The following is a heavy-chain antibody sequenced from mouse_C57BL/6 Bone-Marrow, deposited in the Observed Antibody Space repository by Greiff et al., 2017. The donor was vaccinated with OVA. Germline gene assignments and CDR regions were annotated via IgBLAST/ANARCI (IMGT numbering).Heavy chain of an antibody. J-gene: IGHJ2*01. D-gene: IGHD1-1*01. Sequence: EVKLQESGPELVKPGASVKMSCKASGYTFTDYNMHWVKQSHGKSLEWIGYINPNNGGTSYNQKFKGKATLTVNKSSSTAYMELSSLTSEDSAVYYCARAGGYYPIFDYWGQGTTLTVSS. CDR1: GYTFTDYN. CDR3: ARAGGYYPIFDY. CDR2: INPNNGGT. V-gene: IGHV1-22*01.